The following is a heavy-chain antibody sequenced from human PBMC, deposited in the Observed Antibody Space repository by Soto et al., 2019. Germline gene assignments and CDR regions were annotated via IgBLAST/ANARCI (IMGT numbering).Heavy chain of an antibody. J-gene: IGHJ4*02. CDR2: IYYSGST. CDR1: GGSISSGGYY. V-gene: IGHV4-31*03. Sequence: SETLSLTCTVSGGSISSGGYYWSWIRQHPGKGLEWIGYIYYSGSTYYNPSLKSRVTISVDTSKNQFSLKLSSVTAADTAVYYCAKASGQGWWSLAQYFDYWGQGTLVTVSS. D-gene: IGHD2-15*01. CDR3: AKASGQGWWSLAQYFDY.